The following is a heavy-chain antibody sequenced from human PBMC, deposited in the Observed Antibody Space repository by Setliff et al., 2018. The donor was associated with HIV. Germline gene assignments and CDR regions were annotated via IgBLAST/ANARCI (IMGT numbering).Heavy chain of an antibody. J-gene: IGHJ4*02. D-gene: IGHD3-3*01. CDR2: INQNGRT. CDR3: AREKSITSAWYGGYYFDY. V-gene: IGHV4-34*01. Sequence: PSETLSLTCAIYGGSFSNYYWSWIRHTPGRGLEWTAEINQNGRTNYNPALKSRVLVSLDTSKNQCSLHLVSVTAADTAVYFCAREKSITSAWYGGYYFDYWGQGTTVTVSS. CDR1: GGSFSNYY.